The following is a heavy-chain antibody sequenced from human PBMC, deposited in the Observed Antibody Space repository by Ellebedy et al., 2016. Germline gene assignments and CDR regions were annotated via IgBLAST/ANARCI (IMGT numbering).Heavy chain of an antibody. CDR2: IIPIFGTA. J-gene: IGHJ4*02. V-gene: IGHV1-69*13. D-gene: IGHD4-17*01. CDR1: GGTFSSYA. Sequence: ASVKVSCKASGGTFSSYAISWVRQAPGQGLEWMGGIIPIFGTANYAQKFQGRVTITADESTSTAYMELSSLRSEDTAVYYCARSDYGDYGEFDYWGQGTLVTVSS. CDR3: ARSDYGDYGEFDY.